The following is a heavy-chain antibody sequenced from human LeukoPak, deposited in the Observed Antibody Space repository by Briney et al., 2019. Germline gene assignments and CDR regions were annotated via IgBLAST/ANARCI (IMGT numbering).Heavy chain of an antibody. CDR1: GGTFSSYA. CDR2: IIPIFGTA. J-gene: IGHJ5*02. CDR3: ARSIAARPEDWFDP. V-gene: IGHV1-69*05. D-gene: IGHD6-6*01. Sequence: SVKVSCKASGGTFSSYAMSWVRQAPGQGLEWMGRIIPIFGTANYAQKFQGRVTITTDESTSTAYMELSSLRSEDTAVYYCARSIAARPEDWFDPWGQGTLVTVSS.